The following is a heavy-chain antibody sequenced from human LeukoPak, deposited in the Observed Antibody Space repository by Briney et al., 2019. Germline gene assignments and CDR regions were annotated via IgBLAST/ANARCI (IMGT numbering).Heavy chain of an antibody. CDR3: ARDRMDSSGWFDY. Sequence: GRSLRLSCAASGFTSSSYAMHWVRQAPGKGLEWVAVISYDGSNKYYADSVKGRFTISRDNSKNTLYLQMNSLRAEDTAVYYCARDRMDSSGWFDYWGQGTLVTVSS. CDR2: ISYDGSNK. D-gene: IGHD6-19*01. CDR1: GFTSSSYA. J-gene: IGHJ5*01. V-gene: IGHV3-30-3*01.